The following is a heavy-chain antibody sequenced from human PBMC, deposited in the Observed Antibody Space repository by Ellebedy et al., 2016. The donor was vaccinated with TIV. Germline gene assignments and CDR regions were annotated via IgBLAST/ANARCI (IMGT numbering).Heavy chain of an antibody. CDR2: IIPVFDRV. CDR1: GGTLSNYA. J-gene: IGHJ6*03. Sequence: AASVKVSCKVSGGTLSNYAISWVRQAPGQGLEWMGGIIPVFDRVNYAQKIQGRVRITADKPTSTANMELSGLRSEDTAVYYCARGAVLDPYSYYYMDVWGKGTMVTVSS. CDR3: ARGAVLDPYSYYYMDV. V-gene: IGHV1-69*06. D-gene: IGHD3/OR15-3a*01.